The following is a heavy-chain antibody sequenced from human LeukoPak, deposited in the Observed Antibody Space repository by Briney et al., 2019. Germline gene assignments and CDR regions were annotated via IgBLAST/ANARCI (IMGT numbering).Heavy chain of an antibody. CDR3: ARDRVLRYFDY. J-gene: IGHJ4*02. V-gene: IGHV4-59*11. Sequence: RTSETLSLTCAVYGGSFSGHYWSWIRQPPGKGLEWIGYIYYSGSTNYNPSLKSRVTISVDTSKNQFSLKLSSVTAADTAVYYCARDRVLRYFDYWGQGTLVTVSS. CDR2: IYYSGST. D-gene: IGHD3-3*01. CDR1: GGSFSGHY.